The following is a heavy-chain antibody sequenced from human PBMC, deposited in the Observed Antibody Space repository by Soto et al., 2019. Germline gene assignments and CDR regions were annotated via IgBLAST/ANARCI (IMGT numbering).Heavy chain of an antibody. Sequence: QVQLVQSGAEVKKPGASVKVSCKASGYTFTHDGISWVRQAPGQGLEWMGWINAYDGNTNYAQKLQDRVTMTTDTSTTTAYMELRSLRSDDTAVYYCARSVSYNWFDPWGQGTLVTVSS. D-gene: IGHD6-6*01. CDR3: ARSVSYNWFDP. CDR1: GYTFTHDG. V-gene: IGHV1-18*01. J-gene: IGHJ5*02. CDR2: INAYDGNT.